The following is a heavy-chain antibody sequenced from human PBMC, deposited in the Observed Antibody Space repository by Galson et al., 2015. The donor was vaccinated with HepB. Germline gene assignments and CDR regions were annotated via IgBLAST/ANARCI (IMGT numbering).Heavy chain of an antibody. CDR1: GFTFSSYA. D-gene: IGHD2-2*01. V-gene: IGHV3-23*01. CDR2: ISGSGGST. CDR3: ALDRRRYCSSTSCQPKDY. Sequence: SLRLSCAASGFTFSSYAMSWVRQAPGKGLEWVSAISGSGGSTYYADSVKGRFAISRDNSKNTLYLQMNSLRAEDTAVYYCALDRRRYCSSTSCQPKDYWGQGTLVTVSS. J-gene: IGHJ4*02.